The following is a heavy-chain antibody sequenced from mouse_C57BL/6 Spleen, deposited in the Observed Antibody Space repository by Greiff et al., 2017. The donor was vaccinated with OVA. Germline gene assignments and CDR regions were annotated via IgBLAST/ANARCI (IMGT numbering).Heavy chain of an antibody. CDR1: GYTFTSYW. CDR3: ARWDGNCYFDY. Sequence: VQLQQPGAELVRPGSSVKLSCKASGYTFTSYWMHWVKQRPIQGLEWIGNIDPSDSETHYNQKFKDKATLTVDKSSSTAYMQLSSLTSEDSAVYYCARWDGNCYFDYWGQGTTLTVSS. CDR2: IDPSDSET. J-gene: IGHJ2*01. D-gene: IGHD2-1*01. V-gene: IGHV1-52*01.